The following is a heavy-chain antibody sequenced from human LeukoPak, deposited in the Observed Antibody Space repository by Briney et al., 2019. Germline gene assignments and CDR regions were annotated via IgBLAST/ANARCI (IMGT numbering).Heavy chain of an antibody. J-gene: IGHJ5*02. Sequence: SETLSLTCAVYGGSFSGYYWSWIRQPPGKGLEWIGEINHSGSTNYNPSLKSQVTISVDTSKNQFSLKLSSVTAADTAVYYCARGSPYGRNWFDPWGQGTLVTVSS. CDR1: GGSFSGYY. V-gene: IGHV4-34*01. CDR2: INHSGST. D-gene: IGHD3-10*01. CDR3: ARGSPYGRNWFDP.